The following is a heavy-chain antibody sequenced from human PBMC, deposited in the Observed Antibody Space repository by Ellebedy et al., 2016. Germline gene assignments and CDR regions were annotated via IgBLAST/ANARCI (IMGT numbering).Heavy chain of an antibody. CDR2: INHSGST. Sequence: SQTLSLTCAVYGGSFSGYYWSWIRQPPGKGLEWIGEINHSGSTNYSPSLKSRVTISVDTSKNQFSLKLSSVTAADTAVYYCARLHPDYGDLFNFDYWGQGTLVTVSS. V-gene: IGHV4-34*01. D-gene: IGHD4-17*01. CDR1: GGSFSGYY. CDR3: ARLHPDYGDLFNFDY. J-gene: IGHJ4*02.